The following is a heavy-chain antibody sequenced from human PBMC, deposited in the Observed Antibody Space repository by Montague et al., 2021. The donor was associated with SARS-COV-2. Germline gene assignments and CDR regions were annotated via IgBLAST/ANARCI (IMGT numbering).Heavy chain of an antibody. CDR3: ARDSGYYDSSGYSYDAFDI. V-gene: IGHV4-31*03. D-gene: IGHD3-22*01. CDR2: IYHTGST. CDR1: GYSISSGGYY. J-gene: IGHJ3*02. Sequence: TLSLTCTVSGYSISSGGYYWSWIRQPPGKGLEWFGYIYHTGSTHYXXXLKSRVTISKETSKSHFSLNLSSVTAADSAVYYCARDSGYYDSSGYSYDAFDIWGQGTKVTVSS.